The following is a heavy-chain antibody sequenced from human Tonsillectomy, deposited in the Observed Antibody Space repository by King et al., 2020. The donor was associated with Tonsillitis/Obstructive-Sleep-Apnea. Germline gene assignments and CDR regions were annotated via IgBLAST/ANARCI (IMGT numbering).Heavy chain of an antibody. Sequence: VQLVESGGGLVKPGGSLRLSCAASGFTFSDYYMSWIRQAPGKGLEWVSYISSSSSYTNYADSVKGRFTISRDNAKNSLYLQMNSLRAEDTAVYYCARDSDYDYDILTGSDYWGQGTLVTVSS. J-gene: IGHJ4*02. V-gene: IGHV3-11*05. CDR3: ARDSDYDYDILTGSDY. D-gene: IGHD3-9*01. CDR1: GFTFSDYY. CDR2: ISSSSSYT.